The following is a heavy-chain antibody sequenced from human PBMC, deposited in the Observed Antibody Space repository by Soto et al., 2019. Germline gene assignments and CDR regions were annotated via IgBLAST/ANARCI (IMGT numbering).Heavy chain of an antibody. V-gene: IGHV3-30*04. CDR3: GRHPQTYSTSWYWFDP. J-gene: IGHJ5*02. D-gene: IGHD6-13*01. CDR2: MSFDGSNE. CDR1: GFTFRSYT. Sequence: GGSLRLSCVASGFTFRSYTMHWVRQAPGKGLEWVATMSFDGSNEYYADSVKARFIISRDNSENTLHLQMNSLQPEDTAVYYCGRHPQTYSTSWYWFDPWGQGTLVTVSS.